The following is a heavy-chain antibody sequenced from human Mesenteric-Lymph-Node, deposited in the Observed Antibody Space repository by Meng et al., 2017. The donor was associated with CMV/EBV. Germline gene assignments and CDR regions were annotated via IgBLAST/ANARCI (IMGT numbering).Heavy chain of an antibody. CDR3: ARDQRPPDYYYYYGMDV. Sequence: GGSLRLSCAASGFSFSSCAMHWVRQTPGKGLQWVAVISNDANIKYYADSVKGRFTISRDNSKNTLYLQMNSLRAEDTAVYYCARDQRPPDYYYYYGMDVWGQGTTVTVSS. J-gene: IGHJ6*02. V-gene: IGHV3-30*14. CDR2: ISNDANIK. CDR1: GFSFSSCA.